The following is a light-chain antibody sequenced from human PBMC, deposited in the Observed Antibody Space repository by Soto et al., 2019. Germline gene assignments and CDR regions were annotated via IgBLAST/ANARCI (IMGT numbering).Light chain of an antibody. Sequence: DIVLTQSPCTLSLSPGERSTLACRASQSIXGDFLAWYQERPGQAPRLLXYCASTRATGIPARLSGSGSGTEFTLTISRLQSDDFAVYYWQQFATSPRTVGGGTKVDIK. CDR2: CAS. J-gene: IGKJ4*01. CDR3: QQFATSPRT. V-gene: IGKV3-20*01. CDR1: QSIXGDF.